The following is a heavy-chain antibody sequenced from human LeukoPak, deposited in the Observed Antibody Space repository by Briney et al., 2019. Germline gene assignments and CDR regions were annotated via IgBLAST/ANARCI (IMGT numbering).Heavy chain of an antibody. D-gene: IGHD2-15*01. CDR2: ISNRGSP. Sequence: PSETLSLTCIVSGFSISSDDCWGWIRQPPGKGLEWIGSISNRGSPYYNPSLKSRVTMSVDTPNNHFSLRLSSVTAADTAVYYCVGDGGFYYTASPNSWFDPWGQGTLVTVSS. J-gene: IGHJ5*02. V-gene: IGHV4-38-2*02. CDR3: VGDGGFYYTASPNSWFDP. CDR1: GFSISSDDC.